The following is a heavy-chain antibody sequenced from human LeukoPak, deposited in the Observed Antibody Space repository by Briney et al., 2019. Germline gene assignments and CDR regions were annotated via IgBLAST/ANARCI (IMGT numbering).Heavy chain of an antibody. CDR3: ARDSSSWYHGFDY. Sequence: SETLSLTCTVSGDSISSYYWSWIRQPPGKGLEWIGYMYYTGSTTYNPSLKSRVTISVDTSKNQFSLKLSSVTAADTAVYYCARDSSSWYHGFDYWGQGTLVTVSS. V-gene: IGHV4-59*01. J-gene: IGHJ4*02. CDR1: GDSISSYY. CDR2: MYYTGST. D-gene: IGHD6-13*01.